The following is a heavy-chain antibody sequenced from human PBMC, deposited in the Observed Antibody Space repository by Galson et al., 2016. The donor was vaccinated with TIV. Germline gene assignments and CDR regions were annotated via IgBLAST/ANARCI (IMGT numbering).Heavy chain of an antibody. V-gene: IGHV3-53*01. J-gene: IGHJ4*02. CDR1: GFTVSSNF. CDR3: ARELGESASENYYPGFDC. D-gene: IGHD3-22*01. Sequence: SLRLSCAASGFTVSSNFMSWVRQAPGKGLEWISIIYSDGRTYYTESVKGRFTISSDDSRNTLYLQMNALRAEDTAIYYCARELGESASENYYPGFDCWGQGTLVTVSS. CDR2: IYSDGRT.